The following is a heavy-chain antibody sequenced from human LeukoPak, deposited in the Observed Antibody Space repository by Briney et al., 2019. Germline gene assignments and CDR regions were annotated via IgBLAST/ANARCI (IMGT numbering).Heavy chain of an antibody. V-gene: IGHV3-33*08. Sequence: GGSLRLSCAASGFTFSSYGMHWVRQAPGKGLEWVAVIWYDGSNKYYADSVKGRFTISRDNSKNTLYLQMNSLRAEDTAVYYCARERGHSGSYGGDAFDIWGQGTMVTVSS. CDR1: GFTFSSYG. CDR3: ARERGHSGSYGGDAFDI. D-gene: IGHD1-26*01. J-gene: IGHJ3*02. CDR2: IWYDGSNK.